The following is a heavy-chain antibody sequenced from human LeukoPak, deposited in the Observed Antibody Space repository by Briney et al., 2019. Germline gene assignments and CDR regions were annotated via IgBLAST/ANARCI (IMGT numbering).Heavy chain of an antibody. CDR2: ISSSSSYI. Sequence: ETLSLTCTVSGGSISSSSSFWGWIRQPPGKGLEWVSSISSSSSYIYYADSVKGRFTISRDNAKNSLYLQMNSLRAEDTAVYYCARDDSGSRGGVNWLDPWGQGTLVTVSS. V-gene: IGHV3-21*01. CDR1: GGSISSSSSF. CDR3: ARDDSGSRGGVNWLDP. D-gene: IGHD3-10*01. J-gene: IGHJ5*02.